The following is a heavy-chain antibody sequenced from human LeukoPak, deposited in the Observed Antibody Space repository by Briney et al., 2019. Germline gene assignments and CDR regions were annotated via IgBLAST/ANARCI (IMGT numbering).Heavy chain of an antibody. Sequence: HTGGSLRLSCAASGFTFSGYWMHWVRQAPGKGLVWVSRINSDGSSTSYADSVKGRFTISRDNAKNTLYLQMNSLRAEDTAVYYCARAGWRQWLVYYYYGMDVWGKGTTVTVSS. CDR3: ARAGWRQWLVYYYYGMDV. D-gene: IGHD6-19*01. J-gene: IGHJ6*04. V-gene: IGHV3-74*01. CDR2: INSDGSST. CDR1: GFTFSGYW.